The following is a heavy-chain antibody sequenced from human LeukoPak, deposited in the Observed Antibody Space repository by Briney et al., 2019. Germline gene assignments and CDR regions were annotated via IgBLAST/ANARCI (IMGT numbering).Heavy chain of an antibody. CDR2: IYYSGST. CDR1: GGSIRSGSHY. V-gene: IGHV4-39*01. D-gene: IGHD3-22*01. CDR3: AKRDDSGGNLVDL. Sequence: SETLSLTCTVSGGSIRSGSHYWAWIRQPPGKGLEWIGSIYYSGSTYYNPSLENRVTISIDTSKNQFSLKLSPLSSADTSVYYCAKRDDSGGNLVDLWGQGTLVTVS. J-gene: IGHJ4*02.